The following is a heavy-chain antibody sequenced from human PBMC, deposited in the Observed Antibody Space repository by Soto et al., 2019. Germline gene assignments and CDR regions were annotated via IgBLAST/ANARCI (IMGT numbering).Heavy chain of an antibody. V-gene: IGHV3-23*01. Sequence: PGGSLRLSCAASGFTFSNYAMSWVRQAPGKGLEWVSAISGSGGSTYYADSVKGRFTISRDNSKSTLYLQMNSLRAEDTAVYYCAVRRSRAVAGHLDYYCYYGMDVWGQGTTVTVSS. CDR3: AVRRSRAVAGHLDYYCYYGMDV. D-gene: IGHD6-19*01. CDR1: GFTFSNYA. J-gene: IGHJ6*02. CDR2: ISGSGGST.